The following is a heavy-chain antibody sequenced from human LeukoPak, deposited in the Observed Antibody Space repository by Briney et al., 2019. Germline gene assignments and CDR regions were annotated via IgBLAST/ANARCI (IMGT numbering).Heavy chain of an antibody. CDR2: ISYDGSNK. CDR3: ARGPSSGYQLLPFDY. CDR1: GFIFSSYA. D-gene: IGHD2-2*01. Sequence: GRSLRLSCAACGFIFSSYAMHWGRQAPGKGLEWVAVISYDGSNKYYADSVKGRFTISRDNSKNTLYLQMNSLRAEDTAVYHCARGPSSGYQLLPFDYWGQGTPVTVSS. J-gene: IGHJ4*02. V-gene: IGHV3-30*04.